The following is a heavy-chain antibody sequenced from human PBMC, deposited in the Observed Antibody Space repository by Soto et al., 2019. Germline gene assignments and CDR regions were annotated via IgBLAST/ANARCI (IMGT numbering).Heavy chain of an antibody. Sequence: ASVKVSCKASGYDFTAYDINWVRQASGQGLEWMGWMNPINGAAGSARRFQGRVSMTRNTATGTAYLELTNLRSDDTPVYFCGRGPSPRAPAGGTPYYYAMDVWGQGTTVTVSS. CDR3: GRGPSPRAPAGGTPYYYAMDV. CDR1: GYDFTAYD. CDR2: MNPINGAA. V-gene: IGHV1-8*02. D-gene: IGHD6-13*01. J-gene: IGHJ6*02.